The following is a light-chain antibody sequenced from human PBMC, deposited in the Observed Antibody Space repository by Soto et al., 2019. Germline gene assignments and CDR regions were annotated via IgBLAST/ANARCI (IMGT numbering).Light chain of an antibody. Sequence: EIVLTQSPATLSLSPGERATLSCRASQSVSSSLAWYQHKPGQAPRLLIYATSHRATHIPTRFSGSGSETDFTLTISSLEPEDFAVYYCQQRSDWPPSLTFGGGTKVEIK. CDR2: ATS. J-gene: IGKJ4*01. CDR1: QSVSSS. CDR3: QQRSDWPPSLT. V-gene: IGKV3-11*01.